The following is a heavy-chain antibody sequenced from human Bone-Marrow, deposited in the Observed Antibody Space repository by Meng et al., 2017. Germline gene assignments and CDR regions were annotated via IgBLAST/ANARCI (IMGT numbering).Heavy chain of an antibody. CDR1: ELNSSSCG. J-gene: IGHJ4*02. CDR2: ISYHGSDK. CDR3: ARDRGRNDYGDYVLFDY. D-gene: IGHD4-17*01. V-gene: IGHV3-30*07. Sequence: VRVCEVGGGGVQPGRSLRLSCVASELNSSSCGMHWVRQAAGKGLEWVTFISYHGSDKNYADSVKGRFTISRDNSKNTLYLQMNSLRAEDTAVYYCARDRGRNDYGDYVLFDYWGQGTLVTVSS.